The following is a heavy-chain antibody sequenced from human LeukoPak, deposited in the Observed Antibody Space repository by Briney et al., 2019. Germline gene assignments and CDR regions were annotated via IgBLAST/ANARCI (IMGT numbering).Heavy chain of an antibody. CDR3: ARDSITGVPWGYNWFDP. CDR2: INPNSGGT. D-gene: IGHD1-20*01. J-gene: IGHJ5*02. CDR1: GYTFIGYY. Sequence: ASVNVSCKASGYTFIGYYMHWVRQAPGQGLEWMGWINPNSGGTNYAQKFQGRVTMTRDTSISTAYMELSRLRSDDTAVYYCARDSITGVPWGYNWFDPWGQGNLVTVSS. V-gene: IGHV1-2*02.